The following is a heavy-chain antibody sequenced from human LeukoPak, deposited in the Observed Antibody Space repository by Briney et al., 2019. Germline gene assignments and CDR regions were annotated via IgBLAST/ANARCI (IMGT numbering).Heavy chain of an antibody. CDR1: GGTFSSYA. D-gene: IGHD3-10*01. CDR2: IIPIFGTA. V-gene: IGHV1-69*05. J-gene: IGHJ4*02. CDR3: ARDQWSYYGSGSYYDLDY. Sequence: ASVKVSCKASGGTFSSYAISWVRQAPGQGLEWMGGIIPIFGTANYAQKFQGRVTMTTDTSTSTAYMELRSLRSDDTAVYYCARDQWSYYGSGSYYDLDYWGQGTLVTVSS.